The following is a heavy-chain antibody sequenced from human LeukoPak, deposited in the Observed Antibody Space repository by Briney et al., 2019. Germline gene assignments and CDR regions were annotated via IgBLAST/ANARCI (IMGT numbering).Heavy chain of an antibody. J-gene: IGHJ4*02. V-gene: IGHV3-33*06. CDR2: IWYDGSNK. D-gene: IGHD5-24*01. CDR3: AKDRMATITGFDY. Sequence: GRSLRLSCQAPGFTFSSYGMHWVSKAPGKGLERVAVIWYDGSNKYYADSVKGRFTISRDNSKNTLYLQMNSLRAEDTAVYYCAKDRMATITGFDYWGQGTLVTVSS. CDR1: GFTFSSYG.